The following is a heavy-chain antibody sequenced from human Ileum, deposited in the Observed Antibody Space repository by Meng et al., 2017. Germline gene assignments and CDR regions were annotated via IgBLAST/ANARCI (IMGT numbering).Heavy chain of an antibody. Sequence: EVLLVESGGGLVKPGRSLRLSCAASGFSFSTYTMHWVRQAPGKGLEWVSSITSSASFIFYADSVKGRFTISRDNAKSSLYLQMNSLRDGDTAVYYCANELRYYFEYWGQGALVTVSS. CDR2: ITSSASFI. D-gene: IGHD4-23*01. CDR3: ANELRYYFEY. CDR1: GFSFSTYT. V-gene: IGHV3-21*02. J-gene: IGHJ4*02.